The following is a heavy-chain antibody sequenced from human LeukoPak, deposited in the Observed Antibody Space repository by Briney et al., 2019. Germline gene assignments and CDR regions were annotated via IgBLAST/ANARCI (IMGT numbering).Heavy chain of an antibody. CDR1: GFTFSSYA. Sequence: GGSLRLSCAASGFTFSSYAMSWVRQAPGKGLEWVSAISGSGGSTYYADSVKGRFTISRDNSKNTLYLQMNSLRAEDTAVYCCAKDYYGSGSHLPPFFDYWGQGTLVTVSS. D-gene: IGHD3-10*01. CDR2: ISGSGGST. J-gene: IGHJ4*02. V-gene: IGHV3-23*01. CDR3: AKDYYGSGSHLPPFFDY.